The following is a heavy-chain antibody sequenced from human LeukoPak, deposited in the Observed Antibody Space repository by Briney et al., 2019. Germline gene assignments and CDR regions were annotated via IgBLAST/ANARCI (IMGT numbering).Heavy chain of an antibody. D-gene: IGHD3-22*01. V-gene: IGHV3-23*01. CDR1: GITLSNYG. Sequence: GGSLRLSCAVSGITLSNYGMSWVRQAPGKGLEWVAGISDSGVRTNYADSVKGRFTISRDNPKNTLYLQMNRLKAEVKVVYFCAKRGVVIRVILVGFHKEAYYFDSWGQGALVTVSS. J-gene: IGHJ4*02. CDR3: AKRGVVIRVILVGFHKEAYYFDS. CDR2: ISDSGVRT.